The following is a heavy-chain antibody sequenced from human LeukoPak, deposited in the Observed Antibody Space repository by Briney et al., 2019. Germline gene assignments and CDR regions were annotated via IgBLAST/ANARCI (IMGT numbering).Heavy chain of an antibody. Sequence: GSLRLSCAASGFTFSTYTMNWVRQAPGKGLEWVSSISSNIDYKYYTDSVKGRFTISRDNAKNSLYLQMNSLGVEDTAVYYCARDNRGFDYWGQGTLVAVSS. CDR1: GFTFSTYT. CDR2: ISSNIDYK. CDR3: ARDNRGFDY. J-gene: IGHJ4*02. V-gene: IGHV3-21*01. D-gene: IGHD2/OR15-2a*01.